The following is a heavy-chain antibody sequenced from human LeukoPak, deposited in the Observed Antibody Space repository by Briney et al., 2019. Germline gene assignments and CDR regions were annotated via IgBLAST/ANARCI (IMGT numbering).Heavy chain of an antibody. CDR3: ARERKVEYNKSDY. V-gene: IGHV1-18*01. J-gene: IGHJ4*02. CDR2: VSGYNGDT. Sequence: ASVKASCKASGYTFSNYGISWVRQAPGQGLEWMGWVSGYNGDTNFAQKFQGRVAMTTDASTSTAYMELRSLRSDDTAVYYCARERKVEYNKSDYWGQGTLVTVAS. D-gene: IGHD1-14*01. CDR1: GYTFSNYG.